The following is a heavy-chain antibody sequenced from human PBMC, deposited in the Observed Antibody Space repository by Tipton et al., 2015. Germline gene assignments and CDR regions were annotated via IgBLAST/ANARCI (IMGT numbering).Heavy chain of an antibody. Sequence: SLRLSCAASGFTFINFAMHWVRQAPGKGLEWVATVSYGAPNTYYADSVKGRFTISRDTSMDTLYLQMGSLRADDTAVYYCAKDVPSGPYTYDYYGLDVWGQGTTITVSS. CDR3: AKDVPSGPYTYDYYGLDV. V-gene: IGHV3-30*07. J-gene: IGHJ6*02. D-gene: IGHD3-10*02. CDR2: VSYGAPNT. CDR1: GFTFINFA.